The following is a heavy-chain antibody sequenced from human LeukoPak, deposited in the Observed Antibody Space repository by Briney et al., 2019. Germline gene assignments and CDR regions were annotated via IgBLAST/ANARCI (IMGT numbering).Heavy chain of an antibody. CDR1: GYSISSGYY. J-gene: IGHJ3*02. Sequence: TSETLSLTCTVSGYSISSGYYWGWIRQPPGKGLEWIGSIYHSGSTYYNPSLKSRVTISVDTSKNQFSLKLSSVTAADTAVYYCARDLFWIAAANTNNNAFDIWGQGTMVTVSS. V-gene: IGHV4-38-2*02. D-gene: IGHD6-13*01. CDR2: IYHSGST. CDR3: ARDLFWIAAANTNNNAFDI.